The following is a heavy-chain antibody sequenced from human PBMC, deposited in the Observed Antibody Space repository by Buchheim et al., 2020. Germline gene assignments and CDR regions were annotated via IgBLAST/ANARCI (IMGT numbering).Heavy chain of an antibody. CDR3: AKQVLRGISHFQD. D-gene: IGHD3-10*01. CDR1: GYTFTNHW. CDR2: IFPGDSDI. Sequence: EVQLVQSGAEVKKPGESLKISCKASGYTFTNHWIGWVRQMPGKGLEWMGIIFPGDSDIRYSPSFQGQVTISADRSISTAYLRWSSLKASDTAMYYCAKQVLRGISHFQDWGQGT. J-gene: IGHJ1*01. V-gene: IGHV5-51*01.